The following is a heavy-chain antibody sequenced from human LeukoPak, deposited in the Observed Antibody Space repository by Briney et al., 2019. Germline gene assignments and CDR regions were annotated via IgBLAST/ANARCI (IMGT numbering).Heavy chain of an antibody. J-gene: IGHJ5*02. V-gene: IGHV4-59*01. Sequence: SETLSLTCTVSGGSISSYYWSWIRQPPGKGLGWIGYIYYSGSTNYNPSLKSRVTISVGTSKNQFSLKLCSVTAADTAVYYCARGYSWVQGTWGQGTLVTVSS. D-gene: IGHD5-18*01. CDR2: IYYSGST. CDR1: GGSISSYY. CDR3: ARGYSWVQGT.